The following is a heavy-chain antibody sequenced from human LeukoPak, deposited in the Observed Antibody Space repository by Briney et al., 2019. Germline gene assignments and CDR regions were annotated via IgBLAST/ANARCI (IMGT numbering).Heavy chain of an antibody. D-gene: IGHD3-9*01. V-gene: IGHV4-59*01. J-gene: IGHJ4*02. CDR2: IYYSGST. CDR3: ARAPRYYDILTGYSLYYFDY. Sequence: SETLSLTCTVSGGSISSYYWSWIRQPPGKGLEWIGYIYYSGSTNYNPSLKSRVTISVDTSKNQFSLQLSSVTAADTAVYYCARAPRYYDILTGYSLYYFDYWGQGTLVTVSS. CDR1: GGSISSYY.